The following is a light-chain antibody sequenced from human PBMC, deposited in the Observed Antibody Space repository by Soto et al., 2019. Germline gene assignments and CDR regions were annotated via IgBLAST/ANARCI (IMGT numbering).Light chain of an antibody. V-gene: IGKV3-20*01. CDR2: GAS. CDR1: QSIGGNY. J-gene: IGKJ1*01. Sequence: EIVLTQSQGTLSLSPGERATLSCRASQSIGGNYLAWYQQQPGRAPRLLMYGASRRATGIPDRFSGSASWTDFTLTISRREPEDFAVYYCQQYDSSPWTFGRGTKVEIK. CDR3: QQYDSSPWT.